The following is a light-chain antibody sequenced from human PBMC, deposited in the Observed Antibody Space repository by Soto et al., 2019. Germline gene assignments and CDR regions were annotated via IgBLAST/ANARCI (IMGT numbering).Light chain of an antibody. J-gene: IGLJ2*01. CDR1: SGSIASNY. CDR3: QSYATTSVV. Sequence: LTQPHSVSESPGKTVTISCTRSSGSIASNYVQWYQQRPGTSPTTVIYGDNQRPSGVPDRFSGSIDSSSNSASLTISGLKTEDEADYYCQSYATTSVVFGRGTKLTVL. V-gene: IGLV6-57*01. CDR2: GDN.